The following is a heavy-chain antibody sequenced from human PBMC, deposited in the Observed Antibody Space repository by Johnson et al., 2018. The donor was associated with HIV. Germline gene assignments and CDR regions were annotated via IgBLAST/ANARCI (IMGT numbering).Heavy chain of an antibody. D-gene: IGHD3-10*01. CDR1: GFTFSNAW. Sequence: MLLVESGGGLVKPGGSLRLSCAASGFTFSNAWMSWVRQAPGKGLAWVGRIKSKTDGGTTDYAAPVKGSFTISRDDSKNTLYLQMNSLRAEDTAVYYCAREGHDRRGFYAFDIWGRGTVVTVSS. J-gene: IGHJ3*02. CDR3: AREGHDRRGFYAFDI. CDR2: IKSKTDGGTT. V-gene: IGHV3-15*01.